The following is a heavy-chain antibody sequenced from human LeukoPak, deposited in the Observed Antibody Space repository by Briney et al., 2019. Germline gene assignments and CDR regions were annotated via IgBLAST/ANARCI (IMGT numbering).Heavy chain of an antibody. CDR3: ALLAVASDFDY. V-gene: IGHV3-48*03. CDR2: IASSGTTI. Sequence: GGSLRLSCAVSGFPFSVYEMNWVRQAPGKGVEWVSNIASSGTTIYYADSVRGRFSISRDNAMSSLYLQMNSLRVEDTAVYYCALLAVASDFDYWGQGALVTVSS. D-gene: IGHD6-19*01. CDR1: GFPFSVYE. J-gene: IGHJ4*02.